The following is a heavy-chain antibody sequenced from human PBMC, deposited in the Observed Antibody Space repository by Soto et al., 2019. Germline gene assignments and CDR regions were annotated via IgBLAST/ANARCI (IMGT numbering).Heavy chain of an antibody. V-gene: IGHV4-34*01. J-gene: IGHJ6*02. CDR2: INHSGST. D-gene: IGHD3-10*01. Sequence: QVQLQQWGAGLLKPSETLSLTCAVYGGSFSGYYWSWIRQPPGKGLEWIGEINHSGSTNYNPSLKSRVTISVDTSKNQLSLKLSSVTAADTAVYYCARDHGVIIHDYGMDVWGQGTTVTVSS. CDR3: ARDHGVIIHDYGMDV. CDR1: GGSFSGYY.